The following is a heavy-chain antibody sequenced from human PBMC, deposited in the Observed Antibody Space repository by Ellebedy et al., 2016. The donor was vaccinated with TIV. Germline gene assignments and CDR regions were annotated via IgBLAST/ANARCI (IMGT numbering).Heavy chain of an antibody. V-gene: IGHV4-30-4*01. D-gene: IGHD2-21*02. CDR3: ARDYCGGDCYSLRYYYGMDV. CDR2: IYYSGST. J-gene: IGHJ6*02. CDR1: GGSISSGDYY. Sequence: SETLSLXXTVSGGSISSGDYYWSWIRQPPGKGLEWIGYIYYSGSTYYNPSLKSRVTISVDTSKNQFSLKLSSVTAADTAVYYCARDYCGGDCYSLRYYYGMDVWGQGTTVTVSS.